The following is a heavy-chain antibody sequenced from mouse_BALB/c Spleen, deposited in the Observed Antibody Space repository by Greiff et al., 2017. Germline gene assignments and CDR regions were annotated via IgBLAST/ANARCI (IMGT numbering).Heavy chain of an antibody. CDR3: ARNGMYYFDY. V-gene: IGHV1-87*01. CDR2: IYPGDGDT. J-gene: IGHJ2*01. Sequence: QVQLQQSGAELAKPGASVKMSCKASGYTFTSYWMHWVKQRPGQGLEWIGAIYPGDGDTRYTQKFKGKATLTADKSSSTAYMQLSSLASEDSAVYYCARNGMYYFDYWGQGTTLTVSS. CDR1: GYTFTSYW. D-gene: IGHD4-1*01.